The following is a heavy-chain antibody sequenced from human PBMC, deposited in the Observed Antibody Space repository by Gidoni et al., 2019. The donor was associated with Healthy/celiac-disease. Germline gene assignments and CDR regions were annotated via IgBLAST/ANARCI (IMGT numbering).Heavy chain of an antibody. Sequence: QLQLQESGPGLVKPSGTLSLTCAVSGGSISSSNWWSWVRQPPGKGLEWIGESYHSGSTNYNTSLKSRVTISVDKSKNQFSLKLSYVTAADTAVYYCARAVGGWLVLDYYYYGMDVWGQGTTVTVSS. CDR2: SYHSGST. J-gene: IGHJ6*02. CDR1: GGSISSSNW. V-gene: IGHV4-4*02. CDR3: ARAVGGWLVLDYYYYGMDV. D-gene: IGHD6-19*01.